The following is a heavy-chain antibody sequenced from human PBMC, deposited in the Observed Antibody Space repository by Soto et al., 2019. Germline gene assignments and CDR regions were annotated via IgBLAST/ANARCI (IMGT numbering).Heavy chain of an antibody. CDR3: GHRRPLYRGWGGGYFDY. J-gene: IGHJ4*01. CDR2: IYWDDDK. D-gene: IGHD3-16*01. CDR1: GFSLTTSGVG. V-gene: IGHV2-5*02. Sequence: QITLKESGPMRVKPTQTLALTCTFSGFSLTTSGVGVGWIRQPPGKALEWLAFIYWDDDKRYSPSLKSKLTITKDTSKNPVVLKMTELDPVGTAQYFCGHRRPLYRGWGGGYFDYWGHGTLVTVSS.